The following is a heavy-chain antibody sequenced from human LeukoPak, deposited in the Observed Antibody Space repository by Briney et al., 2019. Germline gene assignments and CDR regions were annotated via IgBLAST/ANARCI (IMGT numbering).Heavy chain of an antibody. V-gene: IGHV3-30-3*01. CDR1: GFTFSSYA. CDR2: ISYDGSNK. Sequence: GGSLRLSCAASGFTFSSYAMHWVRQAPGKGLEWVAVISYDGSNKYYADSVKGRFTISRDNSKNTLYLQMNSLRAEDTAVYYCARDLNIGYRSSTSCYCFQHWGQGTLVTVSS. CDR3: ARDLNIGYRSSTSCYCFQH. D-gene: IGHD2-2*01. J-gene: IGHJ1*01.